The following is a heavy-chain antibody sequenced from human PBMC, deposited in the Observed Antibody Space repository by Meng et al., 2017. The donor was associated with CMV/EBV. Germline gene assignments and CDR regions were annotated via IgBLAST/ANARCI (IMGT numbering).Heavy chain of an antibody. D-gene: IGHD6-6*01. CDR1: GFTFSDYY. CDR3: ARRIAARLLSARYYYGMDV. V-gene: IGHV3-11*01. CDR2: ISSSGSTI. J-gene: IGHJ6*02. Sequence: GGSLRLSCAASGFTFSDYYMSWIRQAPGKGLEWVSYISSSGSTIYYADSVKGRFTVSRDNAKNSLYLQMNSLRAGDTAVYYCARRIAARLLSARYYYGMDVWGQGTTVTVSS.